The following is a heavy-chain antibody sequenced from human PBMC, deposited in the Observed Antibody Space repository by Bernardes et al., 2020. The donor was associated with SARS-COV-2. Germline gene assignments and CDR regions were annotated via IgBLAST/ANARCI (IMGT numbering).Heavy chain of an antibody. CDR3: ARGNYCHRDDCYSVVDY. J-gene: IGHJ4*02. D-gene: IGHD2-21*02. CDR2: ITASGSVT. CDR1: GFTFSSYA. Sequence: GGSLRLSCAALGFTFSSYAMSWVRQAPGKGLEFVSAITASGSVTNYADSAKGRFTISRDNSKNTLSLQMNSLTAEDTALYYCARGNYCHRDDCYSVVDYWGQGTLVTVSS. V-gene: IGHV3-23*01.